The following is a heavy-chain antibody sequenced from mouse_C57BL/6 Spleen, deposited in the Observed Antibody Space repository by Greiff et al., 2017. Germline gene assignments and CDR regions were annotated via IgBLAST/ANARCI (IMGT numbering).Heavy chain of an antibody. Sequence: QVKLQQSDAELVKPGASVKISCKVSGYPFTDHTIHWMKQRPEQGLEWIGAIAPETGGTASNQKFKGKAILTAYKSSSTAYMELRSLTSEDSAVYYCTRYGNYSFAYWGQGTLVTVSA. CDR2: IAPETGGT. CDR3: TRYGNYSFAY. CDR1: GYPFTDHT. J-gene: IGHJ3*01. D-gene: IGHD2-1*01. V-gene: IGHV1-78*01.